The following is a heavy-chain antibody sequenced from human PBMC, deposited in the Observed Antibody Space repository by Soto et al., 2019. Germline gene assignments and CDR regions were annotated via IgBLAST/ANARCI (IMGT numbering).Heavy chain of an antibody. CDR1: GVSLSTSGEG. V-gene: IGHV2-5*02. J-gene: IGHJ4*02. CDR2: IYWDDDK. D-gene: IGHD2-15*01. CDR3: AHRQRTVVVGAPFDL. Sequence: QITLRESGPTLVQPTQTLTLTCTLSGVSLSTSGEGVGWIRQPPGKALEWLALIYWDDDKRSSPSLKSRLAITRDISKNQVVMTMTDMAPEDTAIYYCAHRQRTVVVGAPFDLWGQGSQVTVSS.